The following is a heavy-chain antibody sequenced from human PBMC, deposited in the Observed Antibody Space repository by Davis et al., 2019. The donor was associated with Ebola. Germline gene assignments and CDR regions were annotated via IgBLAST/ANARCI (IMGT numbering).Heavy chain of an antibody. Sequence: GESLKISCVASGFTFSGSAMHWVRQASGKGLEWVGRIRSKANSYATAYAASVKGRFTISRDDSKNTAYLQMNSLKTEDTAVYYCARGNTHYGDYVGDWFDPWGQGTLVTVSS. CDR3: ARGNTHYGDYVGDWFDP. CDR1: GFTFSGSA. CDR2: IRSKANSYAT. V-gene: IGHV3-73*01. D-gene: IGHD4-17*01. J-gene: IGHJ5*02.